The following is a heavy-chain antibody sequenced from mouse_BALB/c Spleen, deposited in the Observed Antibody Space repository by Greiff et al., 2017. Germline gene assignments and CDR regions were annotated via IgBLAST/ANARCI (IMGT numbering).Heavy chain of an antibody. V-gene: IGHV3-2*02. CDR1: GYSITSDYA. Sequence: EVQLVESGPGLVKPSQSLSLTCTVTGYSITSDYAWNWIRQFPGNKLEWMGYISYSGSTSYNPSLKSRISITRDTSKNQFFLQLNSVTTEDTATYYCASHYYGSSSWFAYWGQGTLVTVSA. CDR3: ASHYYGSSSWFAY. D-gene: IGHD1-1*01. CDR2: ISYSGST. J-gene: IGHJ3*01.